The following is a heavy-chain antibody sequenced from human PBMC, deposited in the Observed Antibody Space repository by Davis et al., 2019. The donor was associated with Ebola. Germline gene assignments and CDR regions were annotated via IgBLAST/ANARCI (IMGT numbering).Heavy chain of an antibody. Sequence: GESLKISCAASGFTFSSYWMHWVRQAPGKGLVWVSRINSDGSSTSYADSVKGRFTISRDNAKNSLYLQMNSLRAEDTAVYYCASHSYYDSSGYSIYYYYYGMDIWGQGTTVTVSS. CDR2: INSDGSST. CDR1: GFTFSSYW. D-gene: IGHD3-22*01. CDR3: ASHSYYDSSGYSIYYYYYGMDI. V-gene: IGHV3-74*01. J-gene: IGHJ6*02.